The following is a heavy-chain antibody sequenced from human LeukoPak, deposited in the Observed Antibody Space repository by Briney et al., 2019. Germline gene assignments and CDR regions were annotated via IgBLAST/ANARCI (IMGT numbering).Heavy chain of an antibody. V-gene: IGHV1-24*01. J-gene: IGHJ5*02. CDR1: GYTLTELS. CDR3: ARGDYSTPLYWFDP. CDR2: FDPEDGET. D-gene: IGHD4-11*01. Sequence: ASVKVSCKVSGYTLTELSMRWVRQAPGKGLEWMGGFDPEDGETIYAQKFQGRVTMTEDTSTDTAYMELSSLRSEDTAVYYCARGDYSTPLYWFDPWGQGTLVTVSS.